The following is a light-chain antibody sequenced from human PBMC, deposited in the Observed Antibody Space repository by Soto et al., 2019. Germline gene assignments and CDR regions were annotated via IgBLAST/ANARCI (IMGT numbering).Light chain of an antibody. CDR3: MQALQGLT. CDR1: QSLLHSNGYNY. CDR2: LGS. V-gene: IGKV2-28*01. Sequence: DIVMTQSPLSLPVTPGEPASISCRSSQSLLHSNGYNYLDWYLQKPGQSPQLLIYLGSNRASGVPDRFSGSVSGTDFTLKISRVEAEDVGVYYCMQALQGLTFGGGTKVEIK. J-gene: IGKJ4*01.